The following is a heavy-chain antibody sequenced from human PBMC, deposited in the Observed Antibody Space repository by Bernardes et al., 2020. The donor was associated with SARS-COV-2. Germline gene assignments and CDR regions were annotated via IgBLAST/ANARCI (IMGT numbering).Heavy chain of an antibody. D-gene: IGHD1-26*01. J-gene: IGHJ4*02. V-gene: IGHV3-7*01. CDR3: ARNLRPPVG. CDR2: IEKDGTKK. CDR1: GFTFSFYW. Sequence: GSLRLSCEASGFTFSFYWITWVRQAPGKGLEWVASIEKDGTKKDYADSVKGRFTISRDNAKNSVYLQMNSLRAEDTAVYYCARNLRPPVGWGPGNLVTVSS.